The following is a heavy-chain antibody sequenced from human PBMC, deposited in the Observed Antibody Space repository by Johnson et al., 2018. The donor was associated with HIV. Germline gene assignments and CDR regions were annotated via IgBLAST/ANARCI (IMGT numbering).Heavy chain of an antibody. CDR2: IYYDGTNK. J-gene: IGHJ3*02. V-gene: IGHV3-30*03. D-gene: IGHD3-10*01. Sequence: VQLVESGGGVVQPGRSLRLSCAASGFTFSSYAMHWVRQAPGKGLEWVAIIYYDGTNKYYADSVKGRFTISRDNSKNTLYLQMNSLRAEDTAVYYCARDRAEAFDIWGQGTMVTVS. CDR3: ARDRAEAFDI. CDR1: GFTFSSYA.